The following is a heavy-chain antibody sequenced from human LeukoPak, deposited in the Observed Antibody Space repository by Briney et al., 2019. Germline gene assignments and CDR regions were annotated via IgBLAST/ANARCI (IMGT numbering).Heavy chain of an antibody. D-gene: IGHD4-17*01. CDR2: ISSSSSYI. Sequence: GGSLRLSCAASGFTFSSYSMNWVRQAPGKGLEWVSSISSSSSYIYYADSVKGRFTISRDNAKNSLYLQMNSLRAEDTAVYYCARANDYGDRAGYFDYWGQGTLVTVSS. J-gene: IGHJ4*02. V-gene: IGHV3-21*01. CDR3: ARANDYGDRAGYFDY. CDR1: GFTFSSYS.